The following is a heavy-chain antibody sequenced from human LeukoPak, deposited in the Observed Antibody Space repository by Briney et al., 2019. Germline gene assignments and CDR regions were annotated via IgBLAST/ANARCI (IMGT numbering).Heavy chain of an antibody. V-gene: IGHV1-8*03. CDR1: GYTFTSYD. CDR3: ARGRSVWWLVSSKGGFDP. J-gene: IGHJ5*02. Sequence: ASVKVSCKASGYTFTSYDINWVRQATGQGLEWMGWMNPNSGNTGYAQKFQGRVTTTRNTSISTAYMELSSLRSEDTAVYYCARGRSVWWLVSSKGGFDPWGQGTLVTVSS. D-gene: IGHD6-19*01. CDR2: MNPNSGNT.